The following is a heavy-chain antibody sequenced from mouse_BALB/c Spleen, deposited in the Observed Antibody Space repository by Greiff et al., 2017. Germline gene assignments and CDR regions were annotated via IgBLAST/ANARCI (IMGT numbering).Heavy chain of an antibody. CDR2: ISSGGSYT. D-gene: IGHD2-12*01. V-gene: IGHV5-6-4*01. CDR3: TRETYYMYAMDY. Sequence: EVQGVESGGGLVKPGGSLKLSCAASGFTFSSYTMSWVRQTPEKRLEWVATISSGGSYTYYPDSVKGRFTISRDNAKNTLYLQMSSLKSEDTAMYYCTRETYYMYAMDYWGQGTSVTVSS. CDR1: GFTFSSYT. J-gene: IGHJ4*01.